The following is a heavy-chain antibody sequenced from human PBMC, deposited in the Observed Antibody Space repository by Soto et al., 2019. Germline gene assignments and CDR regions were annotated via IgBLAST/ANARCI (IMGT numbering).Heavy chain of an antibody. CDR2: VIPILGMA. CDR3: ARGGAVVVPGAVDRHNWFDP. CDR1: GGTFSSYS. V-gene: IGHV1-69*02. Sequence: QVQLVQSGAEVKKPGSSVKVSCEASGGTFSSYSFSWVRQAPGQGLEWMGRVIPILGMANYAQKFQGRVTSTEDKSTXTXYLXMSSLGSEDTAVYYCARGGAVVVPGAVDRHNWFDPWGQGTLVTVSS. D-gene: IGHD2-2*01. J-gene: IGHJ5*02.